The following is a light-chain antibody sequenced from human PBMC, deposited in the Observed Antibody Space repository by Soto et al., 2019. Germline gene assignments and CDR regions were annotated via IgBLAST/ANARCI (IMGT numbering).Light chain of an antibody. V-gene: IGKV1-5*03. CDR2: KAS. CDR1: QSISIW. Sequence: DLQMTQSPSTLSASVGDRVTITCRASQSISIWLAWYQQKPGKAPKLLIYKASSLESGVPSRFSGSGSGTDFTLTISSLQPDDFATYYCQQYDTYWTFGQGTKLEIK. J-gene: IGKJ2*01. CDR3: QQYDTYWT.